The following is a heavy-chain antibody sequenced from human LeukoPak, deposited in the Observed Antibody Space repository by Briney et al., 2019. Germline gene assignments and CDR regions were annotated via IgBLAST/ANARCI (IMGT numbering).Heavy chain of an antibody. J-gene: IGHJ4*02. CDR3: VRLRLDLQLVTDY. CDR2: LYYSGTT. V-gene: IGHV4-39*01. CDR1: GDSISNSNYY. Sequence: PSETLSLTCTVSGDSISNSNYYWGWIRQPPGKGLEWIGSLYYSGTTYYSPSLGSRVTISLDKSNNQFSPKLNSVTAADTSVYYCVRLRLDLQLVTDYWGQGTLVTVSS. D-gene: IGHD6-13*01.